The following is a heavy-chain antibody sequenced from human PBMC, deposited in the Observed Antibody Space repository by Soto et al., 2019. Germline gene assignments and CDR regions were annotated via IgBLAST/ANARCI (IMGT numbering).Heavy chain of an antibody. CDR3: ARKKRITFLGVVISNRAV. CDR1: GGSISSYY. J-gene: IGHJ6*03. Sequence: SETLSLTCTVSGGSISSYYWSWIRQPPGKGLEWIGYIYYSGSTNYNPSLKSRVTISVDTSKNQFSMKLSSVTAADTAVYYCARKKRITFLGVVISNRAVGGKGTTVTVS. V-gene: IGHV4-59*01. CDR2: IYYSGST. D-gene: IGHD3-3*01.